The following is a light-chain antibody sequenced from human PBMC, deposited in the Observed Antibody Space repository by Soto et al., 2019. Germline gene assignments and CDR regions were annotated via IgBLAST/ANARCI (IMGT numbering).Light chain of an antibody. J-gene: IGKJ5*01. CDR3: QQLLSYPIT. V-gene: IGKV1-9*01. CDR1: QSISSW. CDR2: AAS. Sequence: DIQLTQSPSSLSASVGDRVTITCRASQSISSWLAWYQQKPGKAPKLLIYAASTLQSGVPLRFSGSGSGTSFTLTISSLQSEDFATYYCQQLLSYPITFGQGTRLEI.